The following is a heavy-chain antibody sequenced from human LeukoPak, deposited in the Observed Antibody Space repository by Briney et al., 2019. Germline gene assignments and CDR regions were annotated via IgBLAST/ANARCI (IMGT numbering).Heavy chain of an antibody. D-gene: IGHD3-10*01. Sequence: PGGSLRLSCAASGFTFSSYGMHWVRQAPGKGLEGVAFIRYDGSNKYYADSVKGRFTISRDNSKNTLYVQINSLRAEDTAVYYCAKDVQVLLWFGELFTPHFDYWGQGTLVTVSS. CDR3: AKDVQVLLWFGELFTPHFDY. CDR1: GFTFSSYG. V-gene: IGHV3-30*02. J-gene: IGHJ4*02. CDR2: IRYDGSNK.